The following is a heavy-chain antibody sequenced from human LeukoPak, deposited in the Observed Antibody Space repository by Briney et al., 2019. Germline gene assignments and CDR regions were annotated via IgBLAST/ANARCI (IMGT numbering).Heavy chain of an antibody. CDR2: IIPIFGTA. CDR1: GGTFSSYA. Sequence: ASVKVSCKASGGTFSSYAISWVRQAPGQGLEWMGGIIPIFGTANYAQKFQGRVTITADESTSTAYMELSSLRSEDTAVYYCATLLYGDYVEFDYWGQGTLVTVSS. V-gene: IGHV1-69*13. CDR3: ATLLYGDYVEFDY. D-gene: IGHD4-17*01. J-gene: IGHJ4*02.